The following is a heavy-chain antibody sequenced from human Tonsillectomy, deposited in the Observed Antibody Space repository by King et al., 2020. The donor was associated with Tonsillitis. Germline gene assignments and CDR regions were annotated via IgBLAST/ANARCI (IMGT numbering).Heavy chain of an antibody. V-gene: IGHV4-31*03. CDR3: ARFGRVTYYYGSGSYHQNFDY. J-gene: IGHJ4*02. Sequence: LQLQESGPGLVKPSQTLSLTCTVSGGSISSGGYYWSWIRQHPGKGLEWIGYIYYSGSTYYNPSLKSRVTISVDTSKNQFSLKLSSVTAADTAVYYCARFGRVTYYYGSGSYHQNFDYWGQGTLVTVSS. D-gene: IGHD3-10*01. CDR2: IYYSGST. CDR1: GGSISSGGYY.